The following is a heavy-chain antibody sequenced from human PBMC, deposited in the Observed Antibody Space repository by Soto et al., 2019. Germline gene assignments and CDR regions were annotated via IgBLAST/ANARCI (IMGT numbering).Heavy chain of an antibody. J-gene: IGHJ6*02. D-gene: IGHD6-13*01. CDR3: ARDRYSSSWYAWDYYYGMDV. CDR1: GFTFSSYA. V-gene: IGHV3-30-3*01. CDR2: ISYDGSNK. Sequence: QVQRVDSGGGVVQPGRSLRLSCAASGFTFSSYAMHWVRQAPGKGLEWVAVISYDGSNKYYADSVKGRFTISRDNSKNTLYLQMNSLRAEDTAVYYCARDRYSSSWYAWDYYYGMDVWGQGTTVTVSS.